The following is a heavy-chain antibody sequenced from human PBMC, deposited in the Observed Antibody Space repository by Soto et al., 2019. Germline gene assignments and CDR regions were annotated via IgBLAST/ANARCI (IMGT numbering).Heavy chain of an antibody. J-gene: IGHJ4*02. Sequence: QVQLQESGPGLVKPSGTLSLTCDVSGDSISSDKWWSWVRQSPGRGLEWIGEIHHRGTTNCNPSLKSRVPIPIEKSKNQFSLELTSLTAADTAIYYGARGGDWKFDFWGQGSLVTVSS. V-gene: IGHV4-4*02. CDR2: IHHRGTT. D-gene: IGHD2-21*02. CDR1: GDSISSDKW. CDR3: ARGGDWKFDF.